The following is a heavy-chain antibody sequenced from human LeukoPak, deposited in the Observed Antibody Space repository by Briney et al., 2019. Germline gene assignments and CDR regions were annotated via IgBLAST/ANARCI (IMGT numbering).Heavy chain of an antibody. J-gene: IGHJ6*03. D-gene: IGHD3-9*01. CDR1: GFTFTSYW. CDR2: IKEDGSEK. CDR3: ARERGGILTGYYMDV. Sequence: GGSLRLSCAASGFTFTSYWMTWVRQAPGTGLELVANIKEDGSEKYYVDSVKGRFSISRDNAKNSLYLQMNSLRAEDTAVYYCARERGGILTGYYMDVWGKGTTVTVSS. V-gene: IGHV3-7*01.